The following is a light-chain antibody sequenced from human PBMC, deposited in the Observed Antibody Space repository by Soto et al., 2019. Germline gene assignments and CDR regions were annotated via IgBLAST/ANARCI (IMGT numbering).Light chain of an antibody. Sequence: IQMTQSPSSLSASVGDRVTITCRASHGISTYLNWYQQKPGKAPKFLIYGASSLQSGVPSRFSGSGSGTDFTLTISSLQPEDFATYYCQQSYGSPTFGGGTKVDIK. CDR1: HGISTY. J-gene: IGKJ4*01. CDR2: GAS. V-gene: IGKV1-39*01. CDR3: QQSYGSPT.